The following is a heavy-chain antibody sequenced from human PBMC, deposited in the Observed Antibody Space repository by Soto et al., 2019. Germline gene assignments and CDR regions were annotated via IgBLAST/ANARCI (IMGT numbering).Heavy chain of an antibody. J-gene: IGHJ5*02. Sequence: SETLSLTCTVSGGSISSSSYYWGWIRQPPGKGLEWIGSIYYSGSTYYNPSLKSRVTISVDTSKNQFSLKLSSVTAADTAVYYCARGGKKQQLLNWFDPWGQGTLVTVSS. D-gene: IGHD6-13*01. V-gene: IGHV4-39*07. CDR2: IYYSGST. CDR1: GGSISSSSYY. CDR3: ARGGKKQQLLNWFDP.